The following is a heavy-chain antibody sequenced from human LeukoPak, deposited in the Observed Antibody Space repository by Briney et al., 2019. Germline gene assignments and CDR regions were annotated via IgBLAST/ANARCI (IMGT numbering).Heavy chain of an antibody. CDR2: IYPGDSDT. CDR1: GYSFPTYW. CDR3: ARVLGSGPYLYYFDY. Sequence: GESLKISCKGSGYSFPTYWIAWVGQMPGKGLEWMGIIYPGDSDTKYSPSFQGQVTISADKSIDTAYLQWSALKASDTAMYFCARVLGSGPYLYYFDYWGQGTLVTVSS. V-gene: IGHV5-51*01. D-gene: IGHD3-10*01. J-gene: IGHJ4*02.